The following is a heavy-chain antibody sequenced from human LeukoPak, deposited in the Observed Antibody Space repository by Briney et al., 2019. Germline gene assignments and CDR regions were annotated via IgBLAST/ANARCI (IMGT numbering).Heavy chain of an antibody. V-gene: IGHV1-3*01. CDR1: GYTFTSYA. D-gene: IGHD6-13*01. CDR2: INAGNGNT. Sequence: ASVKVSCKASGYTFTSYAMHWVRQAPGQRLEWMGWINAGNGNTEYSQKFQGRVTMTTDTSTSTAYMELRSLRSDDTAVYYCARETAWQQLENWFDPWGQGTLVTVSS. CDR3: ARETAWQQLENWFDP. J-gene: IGHJ5*02.